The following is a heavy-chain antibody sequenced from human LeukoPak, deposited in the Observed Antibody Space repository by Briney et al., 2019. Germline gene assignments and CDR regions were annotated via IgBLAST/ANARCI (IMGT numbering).Heavy chain of an antibody. CDR3: ARHDSGYGPFDY. D-gene: IGHD3-22*01. CDR2: IYSGGST. J-gene: IGHJ4*02. V-gene: IGHV3-53*01. Sequence: GGSLGLSCVVSGFTVSSNYMSWVRQAPGKGLEWVSVIYSGGSTYYADSVKGRFTISKDNYENTVYLQMNSLRAEDTAVYYCARHDSGYGPFDYWGQGTLVTVSS. CDR1: GFTVSSNY.